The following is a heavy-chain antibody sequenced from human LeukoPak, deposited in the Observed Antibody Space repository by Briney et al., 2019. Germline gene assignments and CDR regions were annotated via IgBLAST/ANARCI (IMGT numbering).Heavy chain of an antibody. CDR3: ARGPSYGGNSGRYFDL. J-gene: IGHJ2*01. V-gene: IGHV3-74*01. Sequence: PGGSLRLSCAASGFTFSSYWMHWVRQAPGKGLVWVSRINTDGSSTSYADSVKGRFTISRDNAKNTLYLQMNSLRAEDTAVYYCARGPSYGGNSGRYFDLWGRGTLVTVSS. D-gene: IGHD4-23*01. CDR1: GFTFSSYW. CDR2: INTDGSST.